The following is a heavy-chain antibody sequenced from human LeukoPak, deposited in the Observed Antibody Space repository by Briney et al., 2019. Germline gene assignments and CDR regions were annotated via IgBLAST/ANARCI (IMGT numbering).Heavy chain of an antibody. J-gene: IGHJ4*02. Sequence: GGSLRLSCAASGFTFSSYEMNWVRQAPGKGLEWVSAISGSGGSTYYADSVKGRFTISRDNSKNTLYLQMNSLRAEDTAVYYCAKDHRTYGDYVLYYFDYWGQGTLVTVSS. CDR1: GFTFSSYE. CDR3: AKDHRTYGDYVLYYFDY. V-gene: IGHV3-23*01. CDR2: ISGSGGST. D-gene: IGHD4-17*01.